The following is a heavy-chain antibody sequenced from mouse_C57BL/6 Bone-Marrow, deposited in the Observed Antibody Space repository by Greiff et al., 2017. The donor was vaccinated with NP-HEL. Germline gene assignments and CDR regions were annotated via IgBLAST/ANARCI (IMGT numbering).Heavy chain of an antibody. D-gene: IGHD2-1*01. Sequence: DVHLVESGGGLVKPGGSLKLSCAASGFTFSSYAMSWVRQTPEKRLEWVATISDGGSYTYYPDNVKGRFTISRDNAKNNLYLQMSHLKSEDTAMYYCARGGYYGDGYAMDYWGQGTSVTVSS. CDR3: ARGGYYGDGYAMDY. V-gene: IGHV5-4*01. CDR1: GFTFSSYA. CDR2: ISDGGSYT. J-gene: IGHJ4*01.